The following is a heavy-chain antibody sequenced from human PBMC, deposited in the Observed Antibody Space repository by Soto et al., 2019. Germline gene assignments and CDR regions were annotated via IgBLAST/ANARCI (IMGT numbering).Heavy chain of an antibody. V-gene: IGHV1-58*01. CDR1: GFTFTSSA. CDR2: IVVGSGNT. Sequence: SVKVSCKASGFTFTSSAVQWVRQARGQRLEWIGWIVVGSGNTNYAQKFQERVTITRDMSTSTAYMELSSLRSEDTAVYYCAAAISRDSSSWDSDYWGQGTLVTVSS. CDR3: AAAISRDSSSWDSDY. D-gene: IGHD6-13*01. J-gene: IGHJ4*02.